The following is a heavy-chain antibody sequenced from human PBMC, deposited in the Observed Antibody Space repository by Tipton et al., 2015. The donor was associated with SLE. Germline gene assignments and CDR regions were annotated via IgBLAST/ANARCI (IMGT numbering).Heavy chain of an antibody. CDR3: AVECWGYSGIPRAFDI. J-gene: IGHJ3*02. D-gene: IGHD1-26*01. CDR2: ISAYNGNT. Sequence: QLVQSGAEVKKPGASVKVSCKASGYTFTSYGISWVRQAPGQGLEWMGWISAYNGNTNYAQKLQGRVTMTTDTSTSTAYMELRSLRSDDAAVDYCAVECWGYSGIPRAFDIWGQGTMVTVSS. CDR1: GYTFTSYG. V-gene: IGHV1-18*01.